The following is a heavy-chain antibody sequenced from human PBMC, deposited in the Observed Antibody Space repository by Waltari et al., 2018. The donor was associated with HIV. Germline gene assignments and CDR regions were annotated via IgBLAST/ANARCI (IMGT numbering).Heavy chain of an antibody. D-gene: IGHD3-22*01. Sequence: EVQLMESGGGLVQPGGARRLSCADSGFAFVSYAITWVRQSPERGLEWVAAIDGSGTKSFYADSVKGRFTLSRDNSKNTVFLQMNSLRAADTAIYYCAKAFYEDTAYYYDFWGRGTRVTVSS. CDR2: IDGSGTKS. J-gene: IGHJ4*02. CDR3: AKAFYEDTAYYYDF. CDR1: GFAFVSYA. V-gene: IGHV3-23*01.